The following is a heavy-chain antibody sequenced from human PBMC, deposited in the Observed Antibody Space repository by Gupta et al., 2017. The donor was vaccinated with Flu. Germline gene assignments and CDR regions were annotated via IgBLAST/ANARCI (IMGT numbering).Heavy chain of an antibody. D-gene: IGHD5-18*01. J-gene: IGHJ4*02. Sequence: EVQLLESGGGLVQPGGSLRLSCAASGFTFSSYAMSWVRQAPGKGLEWVSAISGSGGSTYYADAVKGRFTISRDNSKNTLYLQMNSLRAEDTAVYYCAKEGLVDTAMVPVQSLWWFDYWGQGTLVTLSS. V-gene: IGHV3-23*01. CDR2: ISGSGGST. CDR1: GFTFSSYA. CDR3: AKEGLVDTAMVPVQSLWWFDY.